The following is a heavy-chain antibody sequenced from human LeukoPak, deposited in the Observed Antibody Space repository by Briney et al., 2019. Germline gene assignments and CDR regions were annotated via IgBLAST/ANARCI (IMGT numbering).Heavy chain of an antibody. J-gene: IGHJ4*02. V-gene: IGHV1-2*02. CDR1: GYTFTGYY. D-gene: IGHD6-6*01. CDR2: INPNSGGT. Sequence: GASVKLSCTASGYTFTGYYMHWVRQAPGQGLEWMGWINPNSGGTNYAQKLQGRVTITRDTSISTAYMELSRPRSDDTAVYYCARGSSSWVVKIDYWGQGTLVTVSS. CDR3: ARGSSSWVVKIDY.